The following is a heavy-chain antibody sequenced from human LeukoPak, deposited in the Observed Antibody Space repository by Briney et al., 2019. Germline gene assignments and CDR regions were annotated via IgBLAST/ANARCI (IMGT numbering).Heavy chain of an antibody. J-gene: IGHJ4*02. Sequence: PSETLSLTCAVSGDSISSSHWWTWVRQPPGKGLAWIGEIYHRGTTNYNLSLKSRVTISVDRSKNQFSLRLTSVTAADTAVYYCARDYGSGDYYFAYWGQGALVTVSP. CDR1: GDSISSSHW. CDR3: ARDYGSGDYYFAY. D-gene: IGHD3-10*01. CDR2: IYHRGTT. V-gene: IGHV4-4*02.